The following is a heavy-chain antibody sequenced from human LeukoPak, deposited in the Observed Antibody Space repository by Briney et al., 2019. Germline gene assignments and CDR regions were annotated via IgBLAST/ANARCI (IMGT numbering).Heavy chain of an antibody. CDR2: INHSGST. V-gene: IGHV4-34*01. CDR1: GGSFSGYY. Sequence: SETLSLTCAVYGGSFSGYYWSWIRQPPGKGLEWIGEINHSGSTNYNPSLKSRVTISVDTSKNQFSLKLSSVTAADTAVYYCARGHRDFDWFNTHYYYYMDVWGKGTTVTISS. J-gene: IGHJ6*03. CDR3: ARGHRDFDWFNTHYYYYMDV. D-gene: IGHD3-9*01.